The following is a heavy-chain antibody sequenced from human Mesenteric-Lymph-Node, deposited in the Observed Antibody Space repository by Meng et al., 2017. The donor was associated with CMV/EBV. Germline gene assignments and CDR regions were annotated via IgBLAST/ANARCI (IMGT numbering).Heavy chain of an antibody. CDR2: INPSGGST. CDR1: YTFTSYY. J-gene: IGHJ4*02. D-gene: IGHD2-2*01. V-gene: IGHV1-46*01. Sequence: YTFTSYYMHWVRQAPGQGLEWMGIINPSGGSTSYAQKFQGRVTMTRDTSTSTVYMELSSLRSEDTAVYYCARTSCSSTSCYLPDDYWGQGTLVTVSS. CDR3: ARTSCSSTSCYLPDDY.